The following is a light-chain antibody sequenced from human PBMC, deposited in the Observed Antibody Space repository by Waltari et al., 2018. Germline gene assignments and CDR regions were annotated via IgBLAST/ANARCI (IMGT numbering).Light chain of an antibody. Sequence: DIVMTQTPPSLPVTPGDPASISCRSSQSLLHTDGRTYLYWYLQKPGQPPRLLIYRVSNRFSGVPDRFSGSGSGTDFTLKISRVEAEDVGVYYCMQTLQTPFTFGPGTKLDIK. J-gene: IGKJ3*01. V-gene: IGKV2D-29*01. CDR2: RVS. CDR3: MQTLQTPFT. CDR1: QSLLHTDGRTY.